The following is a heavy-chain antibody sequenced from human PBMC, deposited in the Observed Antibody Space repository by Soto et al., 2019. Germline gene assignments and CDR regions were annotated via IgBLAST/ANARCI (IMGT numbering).Heavy chain of an antibody. J-gene: IGHJ4*02. CDR1: GFTFSSYA. Sequence: DVQLLESGGGLVQPEGSLRLSCAASGFTFSSYAMDWVRQGPGKGLEWVAVVSIGGSTHYADSVRGRFTISRDNSTNTLSLQMNRLTAEDTAVYFCAKRRGAGGHFDYWGQGALVTVSS. CDR3: AKRRGAGGHFDY. V-gene: IGHV3-23*01. CDR2: VSIGGST. D-gene: IGHD2-15*01.